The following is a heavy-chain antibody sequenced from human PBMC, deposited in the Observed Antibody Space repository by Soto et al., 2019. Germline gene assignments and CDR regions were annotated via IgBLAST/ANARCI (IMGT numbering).Heavy chain of an antibody. D-gene: IGHD3-10*01. J-gene: IGHJ6*02. CDR1: GFTLSSYW. Sequence: PGGSLRLSCAASGFTLSSYWMHWVRQPPGKGLLWVSRINSDGTTTNYADSAKGRFTISRDNAKNTMYLQMNSLRAEDTAVYYCTRGGLVATLGRGTKEFYGLDVWGQGATVTVAS. CDR3: TRGGLVATLGRGTKEFYGLDV. V-gene: IGHV3-74*01. CDR2: INSDGTTT.